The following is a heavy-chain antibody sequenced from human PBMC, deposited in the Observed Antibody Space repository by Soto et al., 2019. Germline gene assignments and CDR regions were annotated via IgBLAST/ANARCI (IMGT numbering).Heavy chain of an antibody. V-gene: IGHV4-59*08. CDR1: GCSISSYY. Sequence: PSETLSLTCTFSGCSISSYYWSLIRQPPGKGLEWIGYIYYSGSTNYNPSLKSRVTISVDTSKNQFSLKLSSVTAADTAVYYCARGKVDSYDILTGYWAGYYYYMDVWGKGTTVTVSS. D-gene: IGHD3-9*01. CDR3: ARGKVDSYDILTGYWAGYYYYMDV. J-gene: IGHJ6*03. CDR2: IYYSGST.